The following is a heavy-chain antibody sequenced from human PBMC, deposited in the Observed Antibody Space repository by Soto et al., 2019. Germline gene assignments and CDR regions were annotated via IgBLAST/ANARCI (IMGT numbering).Heavy chain of an antibody. J-gene: IGHJ3*02. CDR1: GGSISSYY. D-gene: IGHD2-15*01. CDR3: ARVDHMTPYAFDI. CDR2: IYYSGST. V-gene: IGHV4-59*01. Sequence: QVQLQESGPGLVKPSETLSLTCTVSGGSISSYYWSWIRQPPGKGLEWIGYIYYSGSTNYNPSLKSRVTISVDTSENQFSLKLSSVTAADTAVYYCARVDHMTPYAFDIWGQGTMVTVSS.